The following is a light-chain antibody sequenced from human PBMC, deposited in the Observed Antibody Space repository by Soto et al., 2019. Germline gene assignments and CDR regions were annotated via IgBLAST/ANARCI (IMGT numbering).Light chain of an antibody. CDR2: DAS. CDR1: QRIGGW. V-gene: IGKV1-5*01. CDR3: QHYHSYPYT. J-gene: IGKJ2*01. Sequence: DIQRTQSRSTLSASVGARVTITCRASQRIGGWLAWYQQRPGKAPRLLIYDASSVESGVPSRFSGSRSGTTFTLAISSLQPEDFATYYCQHYHSYPYTFGQGTKVDIK.